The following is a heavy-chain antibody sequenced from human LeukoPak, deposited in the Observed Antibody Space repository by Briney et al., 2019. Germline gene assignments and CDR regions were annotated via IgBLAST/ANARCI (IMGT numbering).Heavy chain of an antibody. V-gene: IGHV3-23*01. D-gene: IGHD5-18*01. Sequence: GGSLRLSCAASGFTFSSYAMSWVRQAPGKGRGWVSAISGSGGSTYCADSVKGRFTISRDNSKNTMYLQMNSLRAEDTAVYYCAKANGGYSYGYPEFDYWGQGTLVTVSS. CDR1: GFTFSSYA. CDR2: ISGSGGST. CDR3: AKANGGYSYGYPEFDY. J-gene: IGHJ4*02.